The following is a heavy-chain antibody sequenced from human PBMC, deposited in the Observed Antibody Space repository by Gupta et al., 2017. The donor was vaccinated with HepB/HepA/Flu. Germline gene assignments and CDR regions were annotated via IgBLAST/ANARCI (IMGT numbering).Heavy chain of an antibody. CDR1: GFSSSSSP. CDR2: MWYDVSSE. J-gene: IGHJ4*02. V-gene: IGHV3-33*01. Sequence: QVHLVESGGCVVQPGGSLRLYCAAPGFSSSSSPIHWVRQAPGKGMEWVAVMWYDVSSEYYANSVHGRFTVSRDISTNTHYLKMDNLKAEDTALYYCARVPRFDRWYFDYWGQGTLVTVSS. D-gene: IGHD3-9*01. CDR3: ARVPRFDRWYFDY.